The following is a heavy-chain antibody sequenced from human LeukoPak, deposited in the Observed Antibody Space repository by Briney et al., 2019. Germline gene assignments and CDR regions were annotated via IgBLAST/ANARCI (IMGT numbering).Heavy chain of an antibody. V-gene: IGHV3-30*02. D-gene: IGHD1-26*01. CDR2: IRYDGSEK. CDR1: GFTFNYYG. CDR3: ARDRPSGSYYLYYFDY. Sequence: GGSLRLSCAASGFTFNYYGFHWVRQAPGKGLQWVAFIRYDGSEKYYVDSVKGRFTISRDNAKNSLYLQMNSLRAEDTAVYYCARDRPSGSYYLYYFDYWGQGTLVTVSS. J-gene: IGHJ4*02.